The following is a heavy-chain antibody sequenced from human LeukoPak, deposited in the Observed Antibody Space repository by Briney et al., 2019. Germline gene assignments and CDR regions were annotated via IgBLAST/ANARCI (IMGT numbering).Heavy chain of an antibody. V-gene: IGHV3-48*03. CDR2: ISNSGTI. CDR1: GFTFSSYE. D-gene: IGHD1-1*01. J-gene: IGHJ4*02. CDR3: ARGGYNSGVDC. Sequence: GGSLRLSCAASGFTFSSYEMNWVRQAPGRGLEWVSYISNSGTIYYGDSVKGRFTISRDNAKNSLYLQMNSLRVDDTAVYYCARGGYNSGVDCWGQGTLVTVSS.